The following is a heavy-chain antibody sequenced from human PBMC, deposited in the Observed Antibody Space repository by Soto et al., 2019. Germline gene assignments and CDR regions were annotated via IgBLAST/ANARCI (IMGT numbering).Heavy chain of an antibody. CDR3: IADRGPASSHFIAV. J-gene: IGHJ6*02. V-gene: IGHV3-15*01. Sequence: PGGSLRLSCEASGFNFTKAWMSWVRQAPGKGLEYIGRFKSMTDGGATDYAAPVKGRFTISRDDSENTLYLLMNSLKTEDTGVYYYIADRGPASSHFIAVCGQGTTATVSS. D-gene: IGHD6-13*01. CDR2: FKSMTDGGAT. CDR1: GFNFTKAW.